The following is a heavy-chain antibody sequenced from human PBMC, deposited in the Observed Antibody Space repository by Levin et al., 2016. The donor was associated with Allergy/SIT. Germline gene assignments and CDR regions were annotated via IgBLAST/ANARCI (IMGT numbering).Heavy chain of an antibody. CDR1: GDSITGHY. D-gene: IGHD5-18*01. J-gene: IGHJ4*02. CDR3: ARVSYGSYFHDY. Sequence: SETLSLTCTVSGDSITGHYWSWIRQPPGKGLEWIGYIYYTGNTIYNPSLKSRVTMFVDTSKKQLSLNLTSVAAADTAVYYCARVSYGSYFHDYWGQGALVTVSS. V-gene: IGHV4-59*11. CDR2: IYYTGNT.